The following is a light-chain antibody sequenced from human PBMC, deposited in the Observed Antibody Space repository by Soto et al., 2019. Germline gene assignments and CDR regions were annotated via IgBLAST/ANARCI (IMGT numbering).Light chain of an antibody. Sequence: EIVMTQSPATLSVSPGERATLSCRASQSVSSNLAWYQQKPGQAPRLLIYGASTRATGIPARFSGSGSGTEFTLTTSSLQPEDFAVYYCQQYTDWPWGTFGGGTKVDIK. V-gene: IGKV3-15*01. CDR1: QSVSSN. CDR2: GAS. J-gene: IGKJ4*01. CDR3: QQYTDWPWGT.